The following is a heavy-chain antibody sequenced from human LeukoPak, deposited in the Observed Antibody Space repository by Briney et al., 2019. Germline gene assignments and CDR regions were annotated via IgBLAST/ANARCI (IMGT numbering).Heavy chain of an antibody. Sequence: ASVKVSCKASGCTSTINGSGCLRRAPGQGLEWMGWISAYNGNTNYAQKLQGRVTMTTDTSTSTAYMELRSLRSDDTAVYYCARAYHSASNYLDYWGQGTLATVSS. D-gene: IGHD2-2*01. J-gene: IGHJ4*02. CDR3: ARAYHSASNYLDY. V-gene: IGHV1-18*01. CDR1: GCTSTING. CDR2: ISAYNGNT.